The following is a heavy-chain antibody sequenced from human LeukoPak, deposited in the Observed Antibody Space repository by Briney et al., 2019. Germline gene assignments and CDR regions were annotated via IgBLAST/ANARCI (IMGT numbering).Heavy chain of an antibody. J-gene: IGHJ6*03. CDR2: ISYDGSNK. CDR3: VREGDFGFGDSTFMDV. D-gene: IGHD3-10*01. V-gene: IGHV3-30*04. CDR1: GFTFSSYA. Sequence: GRSLRLSCAASGFTFSSYAMHWVRQAPGKGLEWVAVISYDGSNKYYADSVKGRFTISRDNSKNSLYLQMKSLRVEDTAVYYCVREGDFGFGDSTFMDVRGKGTTVRISS.